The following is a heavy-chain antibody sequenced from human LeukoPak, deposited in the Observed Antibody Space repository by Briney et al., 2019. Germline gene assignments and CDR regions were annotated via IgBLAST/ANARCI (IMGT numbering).Heavy chain of an antibody. CDR1: GYSFTSYW. J-gene: IGHJ5*02. Sequence: GESLKISCKGSGYSFTSYWIGWVCQMPGKGLEWMGIIYPGDSDTRYSPSFQGQVTISADKSIGTAYLQWSSLKASDTAMYYCARLTSRSSSWSWFDPWGQGTLVTVSS. CDR2: IYPGDSDT. V-gene: IGHV5-51*01. D-gene: IGHD6-13*01. CDR3: ARLTSRSSSWSWFDP.